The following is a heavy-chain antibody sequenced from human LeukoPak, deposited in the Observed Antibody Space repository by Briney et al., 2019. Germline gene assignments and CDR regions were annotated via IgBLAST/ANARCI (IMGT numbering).Heavy chain of an antibody. D-gene: IGHD1-14*01. V-gene: IGHV3-21*01. CDR2: IGGSSSSI. Sequence: GGSLRLSCAASGFTFSSYSMNWVRQAPGKGLEWVSSIGGSSSSIYYADSVKGRFTISRDNAKNLLFLQMNSLRAEDTAVYYCAREESEGFDYWGQGTLVTVSS. CDR1: GFTFSSYS. CDR3: AREESEGFDY. J-gene: IGHJ4*02.